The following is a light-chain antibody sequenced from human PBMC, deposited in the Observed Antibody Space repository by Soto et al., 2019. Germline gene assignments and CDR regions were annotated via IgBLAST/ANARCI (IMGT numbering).Light chain of an antibody. CDR3: QQYNNWPPLT. Sequence: EIVMTQSPATLSVSPGDRVTLSCRASQNIDNNLAWYQQRPGPPPRLLIYGASTRANGIPARFSGSGSGTEFTLTISSLQSEDFAVYCCQQYNNWPPLTFGGGTKVEIK. J-gene: IGKJ4*01. V-gene: IGKV3D-15*01. CDR2: GAS. CDR1: QNIDNN.